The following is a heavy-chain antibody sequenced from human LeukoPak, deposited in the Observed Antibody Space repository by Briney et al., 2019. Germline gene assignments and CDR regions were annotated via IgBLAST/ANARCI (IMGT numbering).Heavy chain of an antibody. CDR1: GFTFSSYW. Sequence: GGSLRLSCAASGFTFSSYWMTWVRQAPGKGLEWVANIKQDGSEKFYVDSVKGRFTISRDNAKNSLYLQMNSLRAEDTAVYYCARGYSGRGGYYFDYWGQGTLVTVSS. D-gene: IGHD1-26*01. V-gene: IGHV3-7*01. CDR2: IKQDGSEK. CDR3: ARGYSGRGGYYFDY. J-gene: IGHJ4*02.